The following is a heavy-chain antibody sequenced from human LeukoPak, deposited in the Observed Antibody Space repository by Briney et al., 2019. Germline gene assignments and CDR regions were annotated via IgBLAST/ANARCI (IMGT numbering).Heavy chain of an antibody. J-gene: IGHJ4*02. CDR3: ARDSTNWSSDH. D-gene: IGHD6-13*01. CDR1: GYTFTAYK. CDR2: ITISDGAT. V-gene: IGHV1-46*04. Sequence: ASVKVSCKASGYTFTAYKVHWVRQAPGQGLEWVGIITISDGATRYTPKLRGRITMTRDTSASTAYLELSSLRPEDTAVYYCARDSTNWSSDHWGQGTLVSVSS.